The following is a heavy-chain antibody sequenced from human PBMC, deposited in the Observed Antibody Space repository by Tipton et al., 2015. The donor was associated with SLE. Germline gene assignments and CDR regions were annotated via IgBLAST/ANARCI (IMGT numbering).Heavy chain of an antibody. Sequence: QLVQSGAEVKKPGASVKVSCKASGYTFSSYGFSWVRQAPGQGLEWMGGISGYNGNTNYAQKLQCRVTMTTDTSTSTAYMELRSLRSEDTAVYYCARAAVADYYYMDVWGKGTTVTVSS. V-gene: IGHV1-18*04. J-gene: IGHJ6*03. CDR1: GYTFSSYG. CDR3: ARAAVADYYYMDV. CDR2: ISGYNGNT. D-gene: IGHD6-19*01.